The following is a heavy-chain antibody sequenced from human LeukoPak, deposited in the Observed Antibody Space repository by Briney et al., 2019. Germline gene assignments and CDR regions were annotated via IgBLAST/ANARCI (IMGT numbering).Heavy chain of an antibody. Sequence: SETLSLTCAVYGGSFSGYYWSWIRQPPGKGLEWIGYIYYSGSTNYNPSLKSRVTISVDTSKNQFSLKLSSVTAADTAVYYCARVRDTAMVNSFDYWGQGTLVTVSS. CDR1: GGSFSGYY. J-gene: IGHJ4*02. CDR2: IYYSGST. V-gene: IGHV4-59*01. CDR3: ARVRDTAMVNSFDY. D-gene: IGHD5-18*01.